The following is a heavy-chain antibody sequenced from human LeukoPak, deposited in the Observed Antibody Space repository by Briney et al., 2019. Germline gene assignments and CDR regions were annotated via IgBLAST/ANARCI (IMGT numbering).Heavy chain of an antibody. J-gene: IGHJ5*02. CDR2: ISWNSGSI. V-gene: IGHV3-9*01. CDR1: GFTFDDYA. Sequence: GRSLRLSCAASGFTFDDYAMHWVRQAPGKGLEWVSGISWNSGSIGYADSVKGRFTISRDNAKNSLYLQMNSLRAEDTALYYCAIYSGRFDPWGQGTPVTVSS. D-gene: IGHD5-12*01. CDR3: AIYSGRFDP.